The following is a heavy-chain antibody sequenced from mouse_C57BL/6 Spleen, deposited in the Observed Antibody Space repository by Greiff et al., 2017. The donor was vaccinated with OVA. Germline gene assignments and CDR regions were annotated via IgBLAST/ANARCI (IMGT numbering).Heavy chain of an antibody. Sequence: QVHVKQSGAELVKPGASVKMSCKASGYTFTSYWITWVKQRPGQGLEWIGDIYPGSGSTNYNEKFKSKATLTVDTSSSTAYMQLSSLTSEDSAVYYCARSGVITPDYWGQGTTLTVSS. CDR3: ARSGVITPDY. D-gene: IGHD1-1*01. J-gene: IGHJ2*01. CDR2: IYPGSGST. V-gene: IGHV1-55*01. CDR1: GYTFTSYW.